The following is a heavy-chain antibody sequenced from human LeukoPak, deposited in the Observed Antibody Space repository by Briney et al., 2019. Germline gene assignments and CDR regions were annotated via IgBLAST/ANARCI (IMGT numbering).Heavy chain of an antibody. Sequence: ASVKVSCKASGYTFASYDINWVRQATGQGLEWMGWMNPNSGNTGYAQKFQGRVTTTRDMSTSTVYMELSSLRSEDTAVYYCARGGNLLDDAIDIWGQGTMVTVSS. CDR1: GYTFASYD. CDR2: MNPNSGNT. CDR3: ARGGNLLDDAIDI. V-gene: IGHV1-8*01. D-gene: IGHD1-7*01. J-gene: IGHJ3*02.